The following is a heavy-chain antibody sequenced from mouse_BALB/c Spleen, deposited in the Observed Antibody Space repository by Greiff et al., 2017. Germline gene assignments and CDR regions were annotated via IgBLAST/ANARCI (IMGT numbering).Heavy chain of an antibody. J-gene: IGHJ3*01. CDR1: GYAFTNYL. CDR3: ARRSYGYDWFAY. D-gene: IGHD2-2*01. CDR2: INPGSGGT. Sequence: QVHVKQSGAELVRPGTSVKVSCKASGYAFTNYLIEWVKQRPGQGLEWIGVINPGSGGTNYNEKFKGKATLTADKSSSTAYMQLSSLTSDDSAVYFCARRSYGYDWFAYWGQGTLVTVSA. V-gene: IGHV1-54*03.